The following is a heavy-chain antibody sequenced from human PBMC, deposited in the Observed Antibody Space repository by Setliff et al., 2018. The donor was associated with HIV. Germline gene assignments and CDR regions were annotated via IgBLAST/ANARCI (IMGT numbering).Heavy chain of an antibody. Sequence: LSLTCTVSGGSISSGDYYWSWIRQPPGKGLEWIGYIYYSGSTYYHPSLKSRVTISVDTSKNQFSLKLSSVTAADTAVYYCARDGYSSSWYVISGSFDYWGQGILVTVSS. CDR1: GGSISSGDYY. CDR3: ARDGYSSSWYVISGSFDY. J-gene: IGHJ4*02. CDR2: IYYSGST. V-gene: IGHV4-30-4*08. D-gene: IGHD6-13*01.